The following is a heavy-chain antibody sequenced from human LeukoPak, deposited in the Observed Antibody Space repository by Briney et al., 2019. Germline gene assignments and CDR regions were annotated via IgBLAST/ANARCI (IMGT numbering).Heavy chain of an antibody. Sequence: GGSLRLSCAASGFIFSNFGMNWVRQAPGKGLEWVSSITSSGSYIYYRDSVKGRFTISRDNAKNSLYLQMNSLRAEDTAVYYCARGVGNYRYYFDNWGQGTLVTVSS. D-gene: IGHD3-22*01. V-gene: IGHV3-21*01. CDR3: ARGVGNYRYYFDN. CDR1: GFIFSNFG. J-gene: IGHJ4*02. CDR2: ITSSGSYI.